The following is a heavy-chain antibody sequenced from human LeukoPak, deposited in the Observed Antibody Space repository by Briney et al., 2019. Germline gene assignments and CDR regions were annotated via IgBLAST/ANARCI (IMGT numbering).Heavy chain of an antibody. J-gene: IGHJ4*02. CDR3: ARDLRYSSTPPAY. Sequence: GGSLRLSCAASGFTFSDYYMSWIRQAPGKGLEWVSYISSSGSTIYYADSVKGRFTISRDNAKNSLYLQMNSLRAEDTAVYYCARDLRYSSTPPAYWGQGTLVTVSS. CDR2: ISSSGSTI. V-gene: IGHV3-11*01. CDR1: GFTFSDYY. D-gene: IGHD6-13*01.